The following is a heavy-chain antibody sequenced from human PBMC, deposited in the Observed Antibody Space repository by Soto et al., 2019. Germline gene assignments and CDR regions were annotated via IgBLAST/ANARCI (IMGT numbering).Heavy chain of an antibody. Sequence: GLSLRLSCVASGFAFRSYGMNWVRQAPGKGLEWVSSISTSSSAIYYTDSVKGRFTISRDNARNSLYLQMKSLRAEDTAVYFCARDGADYDILTGYYPYYYHGMDVWGQGTSVTVSS. CDR2: ISTSSSAI. CDR1: GFAFRSYG. J-gene: IGHJ6*02. D-gene: IGHD3-9*01. CDR3: ARDGADYDILTGYYPYYYHGMDV. V-gene: IGHV3-21*06.